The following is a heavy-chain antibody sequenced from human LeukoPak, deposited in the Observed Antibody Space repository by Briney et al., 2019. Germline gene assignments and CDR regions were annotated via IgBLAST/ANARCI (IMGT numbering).Heavy chain of an antibody. V-gene: IGHV3-21*01. CDR1: GFTFSSYS. Sequence: PGGSLRLSCAASGFTFSSYSMNWVRQAPGKGLEWVPSISSSSSYIYYADSVKGRFTISRDNAKNSLYLQMNSLRAEDTAVYYCARNGGYGSGSWEFDYWGQGTLVTVSS. D-gene: IGHD3-10*01. J-gene: IGHJ4*02. CDR2: ISSSSSYI. CDR3: ARNGGYGSGSWEFDY.